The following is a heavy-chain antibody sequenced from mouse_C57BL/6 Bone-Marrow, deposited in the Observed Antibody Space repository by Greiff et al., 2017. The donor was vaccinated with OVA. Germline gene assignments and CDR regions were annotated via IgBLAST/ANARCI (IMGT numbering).Heavy chain of an antibody. CDR1: GFTFSDYY. D-gene: IGHD2-2*01. CDR3: ARQGEGYEGFAY. J-gene: IGHJ3*01. CDR2: ISNGGGST. Sequence: DVMLVESGGGLVQPGGSLKLSCAASGFTFSDYYMYWVRQTPEKRLEWVAYISNGGGSTYYPDTVKGRFTISRDNAKNTLYLQMSRLKSEDTAMYDCARQGEGYEGFAYWGQGTLVTVSA. V-gene: IGHV5-12*01.